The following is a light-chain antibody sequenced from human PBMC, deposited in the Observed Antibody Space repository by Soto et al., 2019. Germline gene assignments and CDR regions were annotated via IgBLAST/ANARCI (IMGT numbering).Light chain of an antibody. Sequence: DIQMTQSPSSLSASVGDRVTITCRASQSVSTYLNWYQQKPGKAPNLLIYAASKLQSGVPSRFSGSGSGTDFTLTIGSLQPEDFATYFCQQSYSSPHTFGGGTMVEIK. J-gene: IGKJ4*01. CDR1: QSVSTY. CDR3: QQSYSSPHT. V-gene: IGKV1-39*01. CDR2: AAS.